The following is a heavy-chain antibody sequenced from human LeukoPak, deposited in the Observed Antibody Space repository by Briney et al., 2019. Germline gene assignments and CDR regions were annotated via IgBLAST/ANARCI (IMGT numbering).Heavy chain of an antibody. CDR3: ARAPRIAAHRFDY. CDR2: INHSGST. V-gene: IGHV4-34*01. Sequence: PSETLSLTCAVYGGSFSGYYWSWIRQPPGKGLEWIGEINHSGSTNYNPSLKSQVTISVDTSKNQFSLKLSSVTAADTAVYYCARAPRIAAHRFDYWGQGALVTVSS. CDR1: GGSFSGYY. D-gene: IGHD6-6*01. J-gene: IGHJ4*02.